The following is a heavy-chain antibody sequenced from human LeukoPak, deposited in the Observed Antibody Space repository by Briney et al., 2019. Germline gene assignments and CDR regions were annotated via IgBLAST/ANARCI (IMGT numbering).Heavy chain of an antibody. CDR2: MYYSGST. CDR3: ARHGPTSGTISIDY. Sequence: SETLSLTCTVSGGSVSRYYWSWIRQPPGKGLEWIGYMYYSGSTTYNPSLKSRVTISVETSKNQFSLRVTSVTAADTAVYYCARHGPTSGTISIDYWGQGTLVTVSS. J-gene: IGHJ4*02. D-gene: IGHD1-1*01. CDR1: GGSVSRYY. V-gene: IGHV4-59*08.